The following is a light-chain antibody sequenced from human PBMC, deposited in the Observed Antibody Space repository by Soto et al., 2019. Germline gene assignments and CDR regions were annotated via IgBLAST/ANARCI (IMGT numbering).Light chain of an antibody. V-gene: IGLV2-8*01. Sequence: QSALTKPPSASGSPGQSVTISCTGTSRDVGGHDYVSWYQQHPGQAPKLIIYEVSKRPSGVPDRFSGSKSGNTASLTVSGLQAEDEADYYCSSYVTGNSLIFGGGTKLTVL. CDR2: EVS. CDR1: SRDVGGHDY. CDR3: SSYVTGNSLI. J-gene: IGLJ2*01.